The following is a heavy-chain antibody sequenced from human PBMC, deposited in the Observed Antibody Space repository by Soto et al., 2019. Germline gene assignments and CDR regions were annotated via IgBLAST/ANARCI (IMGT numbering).Heavy chain of an antibody. CDR1: GYIFTSFG. J-gene: IGHJ5*02. CDR3: ARDPNSSGWYGGENWFDP. V-gene: IGHV1-18*01. Sequence: QVQLVQSGAEVKRPGASVNVSCKAAGYIFTSFGISWVRQAPGHGLEWMGWISTYNGHTDSAQKVQGRVTMTTDTSTSTAYMELRDLRSDDTAVYYCARDPNSSGWYGGENWFDPWGQGTLVTVSS. CDR2: ISTYNGHT. D-gene: IGHD6-19*01.